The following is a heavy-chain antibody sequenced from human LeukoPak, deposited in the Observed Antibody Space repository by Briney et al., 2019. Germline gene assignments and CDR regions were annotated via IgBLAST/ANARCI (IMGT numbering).Heavy chain of an antibody. CDR2: IYYSGST. CDR1: GGSISSYY. Sequence: SETLSLTCTVSGGSISSYYWSWIRQPPGKGLEWIGYIYYSGSTNYNPSLKSRVTISVDTSKNQFSLKLSSVTAADTAVYYCARDSRAVAGSVRGKNWFDPWGQGTLVTVSS. V-gene: IGHV4-59*01. D-gene: IGHD6-19*01. J-gene: IGHJ5*02. CDR3: ARDSRAVAGSVRGKNWFDP.